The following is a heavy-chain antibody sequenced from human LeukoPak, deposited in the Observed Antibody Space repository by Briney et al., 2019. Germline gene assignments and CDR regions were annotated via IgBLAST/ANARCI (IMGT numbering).Heavy chain of an antibody. D-gene: IGHD3-10*01. Sequence: SETLSLTCTVSGGSISSYYWSWIRQPPGKGLEWIGYIYYSGSTNYNPSLKSRVTISVDTSKNQFSLKLSSVTAADTAVYYCAGHMLWFGDPDAFDIWGQGTMVTVSS. CDR3: AGHMLWFGDPDAFDI. J-gene: IGHJ3*02. CDR1: GGSISSYY. V-gene: IGHV4-59*08. CDR2: IYYSGST.